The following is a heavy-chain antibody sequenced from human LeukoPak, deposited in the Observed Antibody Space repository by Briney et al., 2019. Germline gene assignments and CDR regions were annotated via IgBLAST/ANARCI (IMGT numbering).Heavy chain of an antibody. V-gene: IGHV1-2*02. J-gene: IGHJ4*02. CDR2: LNPNSGGT. CDR3: ARDASPFDY. Sequence: ASVKVSCKASGYTFTSYYIHWVRQAPGQGLEWVGWLNPNSGGTNYAQKFQGRVTMTRDTSISTAYMELSSLISDDTAVYYCARDASPFDYWGQGTLVTVSS. CDR1: GYTFTSYY.